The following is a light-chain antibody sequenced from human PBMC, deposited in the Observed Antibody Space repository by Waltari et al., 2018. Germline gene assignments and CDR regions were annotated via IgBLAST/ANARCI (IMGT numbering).Light chain of an antibody. Sequence: QLVLTQSPSASASLGASVNLTCTLSRGHRSYAIAWHQQQPAKSPRFLMKVHSDGSNTKGDGIPVRGSSSGYAAARYLTMSGLQAEDEAYYYCRTWSSGLQVFGGGTKLSV. CDR3: RTWSSGLQV. CDR2: VHSDGSN. V-gene: IGLV4-69*01. J-gene: IGLJ3*02. CDR1: RGHRSYA.